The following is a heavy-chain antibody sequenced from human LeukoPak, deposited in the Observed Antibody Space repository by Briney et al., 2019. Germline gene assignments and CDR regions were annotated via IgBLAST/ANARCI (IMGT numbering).Heavy chain of an antibody. V-gene: IGHV3-21*01. J-gene: IGHJ3*02. D-gene: IGHD2-21*02. Sequence: GESLRLSCAASGFTFSSYSMNWVRQAPGKGLEWVSSISSSSSYIYYADSVKGRFTISRDNAKNSLYLQMNSLRAEDTAVYYCAREPPIVCGGDCYSWADDAFDIWGQGTMVTVSS. CDR2: ISSSSSYI. CDR1: GFTFSSYS. CDR3: AREPPIVCGGDCYSWADDAFDI.